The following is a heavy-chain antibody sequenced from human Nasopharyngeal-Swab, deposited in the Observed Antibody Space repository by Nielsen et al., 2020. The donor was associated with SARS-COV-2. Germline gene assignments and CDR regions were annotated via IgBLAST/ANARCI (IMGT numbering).Heavy chain of an antibody. Sequence: ASVKVSCKASGYTFTTYAIHWVRQAPGQRLEWMGWINAGNGNTKYSQKLQGRVTITRDTSASTAYMELSSLRSEDTAVYYCARDSSSGLRYFDWLSPGYNWFDPWGQGTLVTGLL. J-gene: IGHJ5*02. CDR2: INAGNGNT. D-gene: IGHD3-9*01. CDR3: ARDSSSGLRYFDWLSPGYNWFDP. CDR1: GYTFTTYA. V-gene: IGHV1-3*01.